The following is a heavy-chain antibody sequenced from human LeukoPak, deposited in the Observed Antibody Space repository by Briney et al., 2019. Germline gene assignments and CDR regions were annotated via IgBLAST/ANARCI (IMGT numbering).Heavy chain of an antibody. CDR3: ARVSTMIVGDFDY. CDR1: GGSISSSIYF. CDR2: IYYSGST. J-gene: IGHJ4*02. Sequence: PSETLSLTCTVSGGSISSSIYFWGWIRQPPGKGLEWIGSIYYSGSTYYNPTLKSRVTISVDTSKNQFSLKLTSVTAADTAVYYCARVSTMIVGDFDYWGQGTLVTVSS. D-gene: IGHD3-22*01. V-gene: IGHV4-39*01.